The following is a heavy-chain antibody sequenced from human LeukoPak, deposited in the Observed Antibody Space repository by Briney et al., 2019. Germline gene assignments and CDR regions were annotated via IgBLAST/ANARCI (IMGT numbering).Heavy chain of an antibody. CDR3: AREGCSGTSCYGVDAFDI. Sequence: GRSLRLSCAASGFTFNSYGMHWVRQAPGKGLEWVAVIWYDGSKKFYADSGKGRFTISRDKSKNTLYLQMNSLRVEDTAVYYCAREGCSGTSCYGVDAFDIWGQGTKVTVSS. V-gene: IGHV3-33*01. D-gene: IGHD2-15*01. CDR1: GFTFNSYG. J-gene: IGHJ3*02. CDR2: IWYDGSKK.